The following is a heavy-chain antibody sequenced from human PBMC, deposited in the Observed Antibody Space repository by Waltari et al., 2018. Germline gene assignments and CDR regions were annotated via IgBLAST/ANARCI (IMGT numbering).Heavy chain of an antibody. CDR1: GYTFTSYY. CDR2: INPRGGST. J-gene: IGHJ4*02. D-gene: IGHD3-3*01. Sequence: QVQLVQSGAEVKKPGASVKVSCKASGYTFTSYYMHWVRQAPGQGLEWMGIINPRGGSTSYAQKFQGRVTMTRDTSTSTVYMELSSLRSEDTAVYYCARVKRVLRFLEWLLPFDYWGQGTLVTVSS. V-gene: IGHV1-46*01. CDR3: ARVKRVLRFLEWLLPFDY.